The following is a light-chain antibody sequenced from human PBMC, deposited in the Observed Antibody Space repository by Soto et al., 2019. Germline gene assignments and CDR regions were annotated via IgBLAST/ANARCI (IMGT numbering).Light chain of an antibody. V-gene: IGKV1-17*03. CDR1: QDITNY. J-gene: IGKJ1*01. CDR2: GAT. Sequence: DIQMTQSPSAVSASVGDRVTITCRTSQDITNYLVWFQQKPGKVPERLIYGATNLQSGVPSRFSGSGSGTEFTLTISSLQPEDFATYYCLQNNRYPWTFGQGTKVDIK. CDR3: LQNNRYPWT.